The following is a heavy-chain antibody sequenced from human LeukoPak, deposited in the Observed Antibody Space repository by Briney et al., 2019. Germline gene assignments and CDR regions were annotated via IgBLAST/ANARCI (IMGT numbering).Heavy chain of an antibody. CDR3: ARTMAF. CDR1: GFTFSSYS. D-gene: IGHD5-24*01. J-gene: IGHJ4*02. CDR2: ISSSGSPI. V-gene: IGHV3-48*04. Sequence: GGSLRLSCAASGFTFSSYSMNWVRQAPGKGLEWVSDISSSGSPIYYADSVKGRFTVSRDNAKNSLYPQMSSLRAEDTAVYYCARTMAFWGQGTLVAVSS.